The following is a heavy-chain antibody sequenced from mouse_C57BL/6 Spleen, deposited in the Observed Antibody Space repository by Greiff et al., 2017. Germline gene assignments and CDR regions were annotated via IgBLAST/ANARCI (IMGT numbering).Heavy chain of an antibody. Sequence: QVQLQQPGAELVKPGASVKMSCKASGYTFTSYWITWVKQRPGQGLEWIGDIYPGSGSTNYNEKFKSKATLTVDTSSSTAYMQLSSLTSEDSAVYYCARWGNSYYGSSGYFDVWGTGTTVTVSS. J-gene: IGHJ1*03. CDR2: IYPGSGST. V-gene: IGHV1-55*01. CDR1: GYTFTSYW. CDR3: ARWGNSYYGSSGYFDV. D-gene: IGHD1-1*01.